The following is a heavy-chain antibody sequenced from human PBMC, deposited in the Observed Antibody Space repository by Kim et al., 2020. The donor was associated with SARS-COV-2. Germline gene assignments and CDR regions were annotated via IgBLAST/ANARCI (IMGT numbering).Heavy chain of an antibody. CDR2: IYYSGST. CDR1: GVSISSYY. V-gene: IGHV4-59*01. J-gene: IGHJ6*02. Sequence: SETLSLTCTVSGVSISSYYWSWIRQPPGKGLEWIGYIYYSGSTNYNPSLKSRVTISVDTSKNQFSLKLSSVTAADTAVYYCARGMRRRAFEGEVWGQGTTVTVSS. D-gene: IGHD3-9*01. CDR3: ARGMRRRAFEGEV.